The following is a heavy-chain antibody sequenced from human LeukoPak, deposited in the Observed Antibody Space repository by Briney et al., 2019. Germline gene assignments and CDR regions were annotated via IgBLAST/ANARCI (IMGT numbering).Heavy chain of an antibody. D-gene: IGHD6-13*01. V-gene: IGHV4-59*01. CDR2: IYYSGST. Sequence: SETLSLTCTVSGGSISSYYWSWIRQPPGKGLEWIGYIYYSGSTNYNPSLKSRVTISVDTSKNQFSLKLSSVTAADTAVYYCARGLAAAGAYYFDYWGQGTLVTVSS. CDR1: GGSISSYY. J-gene: IGHJ4*02. CDR3: ARGLAAAGAYYFDY.